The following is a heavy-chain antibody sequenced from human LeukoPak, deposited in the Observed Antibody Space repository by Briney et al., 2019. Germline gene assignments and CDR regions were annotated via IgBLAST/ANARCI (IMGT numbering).Heavy chain of an antibody. D-gene: IGHD1-26*01. J-gene: IGHJ4*02. V-gene: IGHV3-23*01. Sequence: PGGSLRLSCAASGFTFSSYAMSWVRQAPGKGLEWVSAISGSGGSTYYADSVKGRFTISRDNSKNTLYLQMNSLRAEDTAVYYCAKDPGLSALDGSYYAGYFDYWGQGTLVTVSS. CDR3: AKDPGLSALDGSYYAGYFDY. CDR1: GFTFSSYA. CDR2: ISGSGGST.